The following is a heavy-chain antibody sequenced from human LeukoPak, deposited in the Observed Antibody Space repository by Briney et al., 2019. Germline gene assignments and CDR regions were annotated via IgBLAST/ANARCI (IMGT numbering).Heavy chain of an antibody. CDR3: ASTWIQLWFFDY. V-gene: IGHV4-39*01. J-gene: IGHJ4*02. CDR2: IYYSGST. Sequence: PSETLSLTCTVSGGSLSSSSYYWRWIRQPPGKGLEWIGCIYYSGSTYYNPSLKSRVTISVDTSKNQFSLKLSSVTAADTAVYYCASTWIQLWFFDYWGQGTLVTVSS. CDR1: GGSLSSSSYY. D-gene: IGHD5-18*01.